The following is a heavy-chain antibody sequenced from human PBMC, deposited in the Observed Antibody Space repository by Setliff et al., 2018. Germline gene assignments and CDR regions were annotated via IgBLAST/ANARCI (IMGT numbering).Heavy chain of an antibody. CDR2: INTNTGDP. CDR3: ARADHLVTTTFDY. V-gene: IGHV7-4-1*02. D-gene: IGHD4-17*01. Sequence: ASVKVSCKVSGYTFTVYTMNWVRQAPGQGLEWMGWINTNTGDPTYAQGYTGRFAFSLDTSDGATYLDISNLKAEDTATYYCARADHLVTTTFDYWGQGTLVTVSS. J-gene: IGHJ4*01. CDR1: GYTFTVYT.